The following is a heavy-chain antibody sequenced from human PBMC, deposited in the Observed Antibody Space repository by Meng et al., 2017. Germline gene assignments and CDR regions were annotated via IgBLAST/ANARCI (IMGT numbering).Heavy chain of an antibody. CDR2: INAGNGNT. J-gene: IGHJ4*02. Sequence: ASVKVSCKASGYTFTSYAMHWVRQAPGQRLEWMGWINAGNGNTKYSQKFQGRVTITRDTSASTAYMELSSLRSEDTAVYYGARGGSSWSYFDYWGQGTLVTVSS. D-gene: IGHD6-13*01. CDR3: ARGGSSWSYFDY. CDR1: GYTFTSYA. V-gene: IGHV1-3*01.